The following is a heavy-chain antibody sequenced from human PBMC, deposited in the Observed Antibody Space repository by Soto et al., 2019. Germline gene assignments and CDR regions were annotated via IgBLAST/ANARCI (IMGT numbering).Heavy chain of an antibody. D-gene: IGHD5-12*01. CDR3: AREAWPLLQTGMDV. J-gene: IGHJ6*02. CDR2: ISGGGGST. V-gene: IGHV3-23*01. Sequence: DVQLLESGGGLVQPGGSLRLSCAVSGFPFSSYVMTWVRQAPGKGLEWVSVISGGGGSTNYAESVKGRFTISRDNSENTLYLQMNSLRAEDTAVYYCAREAWPLLQTGMDVWGQGTTVTVSS. CDR1: GFPFSSYV.